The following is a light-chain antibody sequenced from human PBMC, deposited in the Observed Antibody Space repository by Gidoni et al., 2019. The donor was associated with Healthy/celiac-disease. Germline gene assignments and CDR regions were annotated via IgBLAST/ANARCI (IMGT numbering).Light chain of an antibody. CDR3: QQRSNWPWT. CDR2: DAS. CDR1: QSVSSY. Sequence: IVLTQSPATLSLSPGERATLSRRASQSVSSYLAWYQQKPGQAPRLLIYDASNRATGIPARFSGSGSGTYFTLTISSLEPEDVAVYYCQQRSNWPWTFXQXTKVEIK. V-gene: IGKV3-11*01. J-gene: IGKJ1*01.